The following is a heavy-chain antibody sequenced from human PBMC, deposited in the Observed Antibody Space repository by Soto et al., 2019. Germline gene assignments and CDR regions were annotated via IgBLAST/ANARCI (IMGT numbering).Heavy chain of an antibody. CDR1: GFTFNNHW. CDR3: ARGGAMGVDY. CDR2: IYFDGITT. V-gene: IGHV3-74*01. D-gene: IGHD1-26*01. Sequence: GSLRLSCTASGFTFNNHWMHWARQAPGKGLVWVSRIYFDGITTNYADSVKGRFTVSRDNAKNTVYLHVNTLRDEDTAVYYCARGGAMGVDYWGQGTLVTVSS. J-gene: IGHJ4*02.